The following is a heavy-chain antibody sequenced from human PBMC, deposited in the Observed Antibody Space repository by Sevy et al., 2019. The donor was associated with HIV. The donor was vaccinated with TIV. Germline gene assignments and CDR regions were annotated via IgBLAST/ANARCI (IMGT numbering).Heavy chain of an antibody. CDR3: AITKDYYDNSGYPFDY. Sequence: ASVKVSCKVSGYTLTKLSMHWVRQAPGKGLEWMATFDPEDGKKMFAQKFQGRATMTEDTSTDTAYMELSSLRSEDTAVFYCAITKDYYDNSGYPFDYWGQGTQVTVSS. D-gene: IGHD3-22*01. V-gene: IGHV1-24*01. CDR1: GYTLTKLS. CDR2: FDPEDGKK. J-gene: IGHJ4*02.